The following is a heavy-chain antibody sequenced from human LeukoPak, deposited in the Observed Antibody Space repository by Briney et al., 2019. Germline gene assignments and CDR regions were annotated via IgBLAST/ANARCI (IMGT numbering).Heavy chain of an antibody. Sequence: ASVKVSCKASGGTFRSYAISWVRQAPGQGLEWMGGIIPIFGTANYAQKFQGRVTITADESTSTAYMELSSLRSEDTAVFYCASYYGSGRGSYYYGMDVWGKGTTVTVSS. CDR2: IIPIFGTA. D-gene: IGHD3-10*01. CDR3: ASYYGSGRGSYYYGMDV. J-gene: IGHJ6*04. CDR1: GGTFRSYA. V-gene: IGHV1-69*13.